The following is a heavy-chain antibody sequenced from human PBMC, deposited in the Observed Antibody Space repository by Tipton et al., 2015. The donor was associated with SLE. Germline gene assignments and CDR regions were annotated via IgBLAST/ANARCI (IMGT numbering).Heavy chain of an antibody. V-gene: IGHV3-30*18. CDR2: ISYDGSNK. D-gene: IGHD6-19*01. CDR1: GFTFSSYG. J-gene: IGHJ6*03. Sequence: RSLRLSCAASGFTFSSYGMHWVRQAPGKGLEWVAVISYDGSNKYYADSVKGRFTISRDNSKNTLYLQMNSLRAEDTAVYYCAKDLDSSGWGGFDYYYYMDVCGKGTTVTVSS. CDR3: AKDLDSSGWGGFDYYYYMDV.